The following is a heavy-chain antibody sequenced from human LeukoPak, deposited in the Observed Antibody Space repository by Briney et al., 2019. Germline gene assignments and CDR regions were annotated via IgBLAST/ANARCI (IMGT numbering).Heavy chain of an antibody. J-gene: IGHJ6*02. D-gene: IGHD2-15*01. CDR3: ATWRCSGGSCYSLPYYYGMDV. Sequence: ASVKVSCKVSGYTPTELSMHWVRQAPGKGLEWMGGFDPEDGETIYAQKFQGRVTMTEDTSTDTAYMELSSLRSEDTAVYYCATWRCSGGSCYSLPYYYGMDVWGQGTTVTVSS. V-gene: IGHV1-24*01. CDR1: GYTPTELS. CDR2: FDPEDGET.